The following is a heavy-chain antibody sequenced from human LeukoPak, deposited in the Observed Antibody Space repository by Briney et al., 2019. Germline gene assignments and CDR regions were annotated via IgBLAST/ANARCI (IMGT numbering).Heavy chain of an antibody. CDR3: ARDLEYSYGYDWFDP. J-gene: IGHJ5*02. D-gene: IGHD5-18*01. Sequence: SETLSLTCAGYGGSFSGYYWSWIRQPAGKGLEWIGRIYPSGNTNYNPSLKSRVTISVDTSKNQFSLKLSSVTAADTAVYYCARDLEYSYGYDWFDPWGQGTLVTVSS. CDR2: IYPSGNT. CDR1: GGSFSGYY. V-gene: IGHV4-4*07.